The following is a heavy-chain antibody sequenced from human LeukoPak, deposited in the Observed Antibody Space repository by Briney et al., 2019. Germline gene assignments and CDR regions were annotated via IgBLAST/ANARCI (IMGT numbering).Heavy chain of an antibody. CDR3: ARVSDIVYSRGFDP. CDR2: INPTDGST. CDR1: GYSFTTYS. J-gene: IGHJ5*02. V-gene: IGHV1-46*01. Sequence: ASVKVSCKASGYSFTTYSIHWVRQAPGQGLEWMGIINPTDGSTSYAQNFQGRVTVTRDTSTSTVYMELSSLRSEDTAVYYCARVSDIVYSRGFDPWGQGTQVTVSS. D-gene: IGHD2-15*01.